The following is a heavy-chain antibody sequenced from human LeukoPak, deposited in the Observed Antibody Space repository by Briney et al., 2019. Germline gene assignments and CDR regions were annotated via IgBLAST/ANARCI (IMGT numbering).Heavy chain of an antibody. CDR2: ISSSGDYI. CDR1: GFTFSNFF. V-gene: IGHV3-21*04. CDR3: ARDRPYYDILTGYYIGEAFDI. J-gene: IGHJ3*02. D-gene: IGHD3-9*01. Sequence: PGGSLRLSCAASGFTFSNFFMDWVRQAPGKGLEWVSSISSSGDYIDYADLVKGRFTISRDNSKNTLYLQMNSLRAEDTAVYYCARDRPYYDILTGYYIGEAFDIWGQGTMVTVSS.